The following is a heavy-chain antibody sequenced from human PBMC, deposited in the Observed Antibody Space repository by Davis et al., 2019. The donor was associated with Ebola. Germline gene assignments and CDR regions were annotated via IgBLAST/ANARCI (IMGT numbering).Heavy chain of an antibody. CDR3: ARDYDYIWGSYPLGY. V-gene: IGHV4-34*01. CDR2: INHSGST. D-gene: IGHD3-16*02. J-gene: IGHJ4*02. CDR1: GGSFSGYY. Sequence: SETLSLTCAVYGGSFSGYYWSWIRQPPGKGLEWIGEINHSGSTYYNPSLKSRVTISVDTSKNQFSLKLSSVTAADTAVYYCARDYDYIWGSYPLGYWGQGTLVTVSS.